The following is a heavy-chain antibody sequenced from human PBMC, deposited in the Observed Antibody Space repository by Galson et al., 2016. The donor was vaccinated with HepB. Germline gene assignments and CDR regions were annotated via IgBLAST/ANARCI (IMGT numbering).Heavy chain of an antibody. CDR1: GGSISSYY. D-gene: IGHD6-13*01. CDR3: ARDLTGYSSRWQYSEGMDV. CDR2: IYYNGSA. Sequence: SETLSLTCTVSGGSISSYYWSWIRQPPGKGLEWIGYIYYNGSANYNPSLKSRVNISVDTSKNQFSLKLSSVTAADTAVYYWARDLTGYSSRWQYSEGMDVGGQGTTVTVSS. V-gene: IGHV4-59*01. J-gene: IGHJ6*02.